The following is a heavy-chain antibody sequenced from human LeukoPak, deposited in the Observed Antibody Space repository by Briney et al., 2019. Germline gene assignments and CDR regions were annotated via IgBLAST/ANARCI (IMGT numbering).Heavy chain of an antibody. J-gene: IGHJ3*02. CDR1: GGSISSSNW. D-gene: IGHD1-1*01. Sequence: PSETLSLTCAVSGGSISSSNWWSWVRQPPGKGLEWIGEIYHSGSTNYNPSLKSRVTISVDKSKNQFSLKLSSVTAADTAVYYCARAKLERRVNAFDIWGQGTMVTVSS. CDR2: IYHSGST. V-gene: IGHV4-4*02. CDR3: ARAKLERRVNAFDI.